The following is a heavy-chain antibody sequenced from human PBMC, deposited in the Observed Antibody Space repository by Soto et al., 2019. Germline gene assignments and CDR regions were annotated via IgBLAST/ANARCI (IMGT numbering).Heavy chain of an antibody. V-gene: IGHV4-59*08. CDR2: IYYSGST. CDR3: ARHHHGVAVVFAY. CDR1: GGSISSYY. Sequence: PSETLSLTCTVSGGSISSYYWSWIRQPPGKGLEWIGYIYYSGSTNYNPSLKSRVTISVDTSKNQFSLKLSSVTAADTAVYYCARHHHGVAVVFAYWGQGTLVTVSS. D-gene: IGHD6-19*01. J-gene: IGHJ4*02.